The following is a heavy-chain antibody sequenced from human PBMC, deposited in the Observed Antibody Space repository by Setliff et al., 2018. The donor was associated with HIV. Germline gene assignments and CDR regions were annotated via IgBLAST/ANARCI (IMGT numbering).Heavy chain of an antibody. J-gene: IGHJ4*02. D-gene: IGHD2-15*01. CDR1: GFTVSSNF. CDR3: ASEATDCSGGSCLSGSDY. V-gene: IGHV3-21*01. CDR2: ISSSSGYI. Sequence: GGSLRLSCAASGFTVSSNFMNWVRQAPGKGLEWVSSISSSSGYIYYADSVKGRFTISRDNAKNSLYLQMNSLRAEDTAVYYCASEATDCSGGSCLSGSDYWGQGTLVTVSS.